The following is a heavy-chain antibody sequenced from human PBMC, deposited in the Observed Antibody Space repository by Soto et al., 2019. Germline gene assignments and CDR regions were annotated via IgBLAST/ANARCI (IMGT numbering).Heavy chain of an antibody. Sequence: GSLRLSCAASGFTFSSYAMSWVRQAPGKGLEWVSAISGSGGSTYYADSVKGRFTISRDNSKNTLYLQMNSLRAEDTAVYYCAKDNVVTAIPYYFDYWGQGTLVTSPQ. CDR2: ISGSGGST. CDR1: GFTFSSYA. CDR3: AKDNVVTAIPYYFDY. D-gene: IGHD2-21*02. J-gene: IGHJ4*02. V-gene: IGHV3-23*01.